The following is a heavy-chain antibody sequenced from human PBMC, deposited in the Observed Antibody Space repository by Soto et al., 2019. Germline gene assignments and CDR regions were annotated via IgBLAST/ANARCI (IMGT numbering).Heavy chain of an antibody. Sequence: GGSLRLTCAASGFTFSNSTMNWVRQAPGKGLEWVACITSSGSFIYYADSMKGRLTISRDDAKKSLYLQMNSLRAEDTAVYYCARVPAASDRTAFYYVSKFFYFDYWGRGTQVTVSS. J-gene: IGHJ4*02. CDR1: GFTFSNST. V-gene: IGHV3-21*01. CDR2: ITSSGSFI. D-gene: IGHD3-22*01. CDR3: ARVPAASDRTAFYYVSKFFYFDY.